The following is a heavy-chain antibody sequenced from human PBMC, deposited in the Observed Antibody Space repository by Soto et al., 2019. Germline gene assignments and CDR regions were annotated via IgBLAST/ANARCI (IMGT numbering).Heavy chain of an antibody. Sequence: SRPTLVNPTQTLTLACTFAGFSLSTSEGGGGWICQPPGKDLDWLALSYWDDDKRYSPSLKSRLTITKDTSKNQVVLTMTNMDPVDTAIYYCAHIYDSSGYSPYWGQGTLVTVSS. V-gene: IGHV2-5*02. CDR2: SYWDDDK. J-gene: IGHJ4*02. D-gene: IGHD3-22*01. CDR3: AHIYDSSGYSPY. CDR1: GFSLSTSEGG.